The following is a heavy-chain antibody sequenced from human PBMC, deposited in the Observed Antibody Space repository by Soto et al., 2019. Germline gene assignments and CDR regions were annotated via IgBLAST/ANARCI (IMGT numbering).Heavy chain of an antibody. CDR1: GYTFTSYF. D-gene: IGHD5-12*01. J-gene: IGHJ6*02. CDR3: ARGGIVATKHYYGMDV. V-gene: IGHV1-46*01. CDR2: INPSGGST. Sequence: VKVSCKASGYTFTSYFMHWVRQAPGQGLEWMGIINPSGGSTSYAQKFQGRVTMTRDTSTSTVYMELSSLRSEDTAVYYCARGGIVATKHYYGMDVWGQGTTVTVSS.